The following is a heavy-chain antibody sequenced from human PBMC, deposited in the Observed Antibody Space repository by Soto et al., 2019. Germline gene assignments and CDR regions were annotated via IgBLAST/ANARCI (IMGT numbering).Heavy chain of an antibody. Sequence: GSLRLSCAASGFTFSSYSMNWVRQAPGKGLEWVSSITSSSTYTYYADSLKGRVTISRDNAKNSLWLQMSSLRGEDTAVYYCVRGSFCSGGSCYLDYWGQGALVTVSS. J-gene: IGHJ4*02. D-gene: IGHD2-15*01. V-gene: IGHV3-21*01. CDR1: GFTFSSYS. CDR3: VRGSFCSGGSCYLDY. CDR2: ITSSSTYT.